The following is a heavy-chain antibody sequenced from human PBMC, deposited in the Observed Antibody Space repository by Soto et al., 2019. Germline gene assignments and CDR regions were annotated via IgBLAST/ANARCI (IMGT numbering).Heavy chain of an antibody. J-gene: IGHJ3*02. CDR3: ATDGIAVAGTGAFDI. CDR2: IYYSGST. CDR1: GGSISSYY. V-gene: IGHV4-59*01. Sequence: SETLSLTCTVSGGSISSYYWSWIRQPPGKGLEWIGYIYYSGSTNYNPSLKSRVTTSVDTPKNQFSLKLSSVTAADTAVYYCATDGIAVAGTGAFDIWGQGTMVTVSS. D-gene: IGHD6-19*01.